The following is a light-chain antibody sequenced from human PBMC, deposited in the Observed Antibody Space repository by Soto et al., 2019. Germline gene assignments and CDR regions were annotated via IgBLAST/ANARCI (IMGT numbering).Light chain of an antibody. Sequence: QSALTQPASVSGSPGQSITISCTGTSSDVGGYNYVSWYQQYPGKAPKLMIYDVSNRPSGVSNRFSGSKSGNTASLTISGLQAEDEADYYCSSYTAISTLGVFGGGTKLTVL. CDR2: DVS. CDR3: SSYTAISTLGV. J-gene: IGLJ2*01. V-gene: IGLV2-14*01. CDR1: SSDVGGYNY.